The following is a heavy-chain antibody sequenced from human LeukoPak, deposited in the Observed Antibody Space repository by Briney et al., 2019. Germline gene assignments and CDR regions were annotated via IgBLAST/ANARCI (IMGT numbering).Heavy chain of an antibody. V-gene: IGHV3-23*01. Sequence: GGSLRLSCAASGFTFSTYAMTWVRQSPGKGLEWVSDISDSGGRKYYADSVKGRFTISRDNSKNTVYLEMNSLRAEDTAIYCCAKDKGYCSSDVCYPPYGMDVWGQGTTVTVSS. J-gene: IGHJ6*02. CDR3: AKDKGYCSSDVCYPPYGMDV. CDR2: ISDSGGRK. D-gene: IGHD2-15*01. CDR1: GFTFSTYA.